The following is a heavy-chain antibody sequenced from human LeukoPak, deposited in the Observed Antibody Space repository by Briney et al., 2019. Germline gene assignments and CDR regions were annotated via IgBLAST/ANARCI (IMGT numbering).Heavy chain of an antibody. J-gene: IGHJ4*02. CDR3: AKDLSYYDSSGYYWGDSFDY. V-gene: IGHV3-53*05. CDR2: IYSGGST. Sequence: GGSLRLSCAASGFTVSSNYMSWVRQAPGKGLEWVSVIYSGGSTYYADSVKGRFTISRDNSKNTLYLQMNSLRAEDTAVYYCAKDLSYYDSSGYYWGDSFDYWGQGTLVTVSS. CDR1: GFTVSSNY. D-gene: IGHD3-22*01.